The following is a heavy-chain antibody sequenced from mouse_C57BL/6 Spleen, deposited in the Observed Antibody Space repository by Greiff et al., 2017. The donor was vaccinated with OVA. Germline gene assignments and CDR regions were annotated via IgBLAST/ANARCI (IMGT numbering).Heavy chain of an antibody. CDR3: ARYDDGYYYAMDY. CDR2: IRNKANGYTT. V-gene: IGHV7-3*01. J-gene: IGHJ4*01. CDR1: GFTFTDYY. D-gene: IGHD2-3*01. Sequence: DVQLQESGGGLVQPGGSLSLSCAASGFTFTDYYMSWVRQPPGKALEWLGFIRNKANGYTTEYSASVKGRFTISRDNSHSILYLQMNALRAEDSATYYCARYDDGYYYAMDYWGQGTSVTVSS.